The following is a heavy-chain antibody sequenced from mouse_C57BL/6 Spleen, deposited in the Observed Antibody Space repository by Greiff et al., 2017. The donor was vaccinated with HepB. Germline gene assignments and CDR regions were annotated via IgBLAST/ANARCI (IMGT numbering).Heavy chain of an antibody. CDR3: ARSGIYEGIAY. Sequence: QVHVKQSGAELVKPGASVKISCKASGYAFSSYWMNWVKQRPGKGLEWIGQIYPGDGDTNYNGKFKGKATLTADKSSSTAYMQLSSLTSEDSAVYFCARSGIYEGIAYWGQGTLVTVSA. D-gene: IGHD1-3*01. V-gene: IGHV1-80*01. CDR1: GYAFSSYW. CDR2: IYPGDGDT. J-gene: IGHJ3*01.